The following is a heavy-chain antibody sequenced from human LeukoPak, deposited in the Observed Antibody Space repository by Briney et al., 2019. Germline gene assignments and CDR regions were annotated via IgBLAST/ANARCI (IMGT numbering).Heavy chain of an antibody. CDR2: FEPGNSHS. J-gene: IGHJ4*01. V-gene: IGHV5-51*01. CDR1: GYSVMSYW. Sequence: GGSLQISCQGSGYSVMSYWRGGGRPVPGKGRGGVGTFEPGNSHSRSSPYCQGQLTISADKSTSTAYLQWRSPKPSDTAMYYCARPYFEKDDSFDYWGHGTLVTVSS. CDR3: ARPYFEKDDSFDY. D-gene: IGHD2/OR15-2a*01.